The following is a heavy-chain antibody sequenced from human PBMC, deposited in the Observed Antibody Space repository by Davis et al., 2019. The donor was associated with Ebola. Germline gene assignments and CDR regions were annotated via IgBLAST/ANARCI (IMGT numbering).Heavy chain of an antibody. D-gene: IGHD6-19*01. V-gene: IGHV3-23*01. CDR1: GFTFSSYA. J-gene: IGHJ4*02. CDR2: ISGSAGNT. Sequence: GESLKISCAASGFTFSSYAMSWVRQAPGKGLEWVSAISGSAGNTYYADSVKGRFTISRDNSKNTLYLQMNSLRAEDTAVYYCARGRHSSGWYGVDYWGQGTLVTVSS. CDR3: ARGRHSSGWYGVDY.